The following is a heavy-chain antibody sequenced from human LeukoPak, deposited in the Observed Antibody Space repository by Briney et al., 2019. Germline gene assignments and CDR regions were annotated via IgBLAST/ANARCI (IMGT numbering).Heavy chain of an antibody. D-gene: IGHD3-10*01. J-gene: IGHJ5*02. CDR1: GGSINSYY. Sequence: SETLSLTCTVSGGSINSYYWSWFRQPPGKGLEWIGYIYYSGNTNYNPSLKSRVTISVDTSKNQFSLNLNSVTAADTAVYYCARDRRGSGSYPFDPWGQGTLVTVSS. V-gene: IGHV4-59*01. CDR3: ARDRRGSGSYPFDP. CDR2: IYYSGNT.